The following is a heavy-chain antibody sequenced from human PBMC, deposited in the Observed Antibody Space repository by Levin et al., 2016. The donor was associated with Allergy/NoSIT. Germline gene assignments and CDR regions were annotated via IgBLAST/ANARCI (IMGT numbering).Heavy chain of an antibody. CDR2: IYYSGST. Sequence: SETLSLTCTVSGGSISSYYWSWIRQPPGKGLEWIGYIYYSGSTNYNPSLKSRVTISVDTSKNQFSLRLSSVTAADTAVYYCANLFSALWQPEGSFDYWGQGTLVTVSS. J-gene: IGHJ4*02. CDR3: ANLFSALWQPEGSFDY. D-gene: IGHD3-10*01. V-gene: IGHV4-59*08. CDR1: GGSISSYY.